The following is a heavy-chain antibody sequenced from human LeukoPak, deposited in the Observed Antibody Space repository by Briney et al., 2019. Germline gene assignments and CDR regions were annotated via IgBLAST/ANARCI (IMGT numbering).Heavy chain of an antibody. J-gene: IGHJ6*03. CDR3: ARDYSGYHKTYYYYYCYMDV. Sequence: PGGSLRLSCAASGFTFSDYYKSWIRQAPGKGLEWVSYISSSGSTIYYADSVKGRFTISRDNAKNSLYLQMNSLRAEDTAVYYCARDYSGYHKTYYYYYCYMDVWGKGTTVTVSS. D-gene: IGHD5-12*01. CDR1: GFTFSDYY. CDR2: ISSSGSTI. V-gene: IGHV3-11*01.